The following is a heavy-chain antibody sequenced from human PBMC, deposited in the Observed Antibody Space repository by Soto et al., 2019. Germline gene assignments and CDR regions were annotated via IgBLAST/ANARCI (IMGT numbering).Heavy chain of an antibody. Sequence: GGSLRLSCAASGFTFSAYYMSWVRQAPGKGLEYVSSISVTGSGTYYADSVKGRFTISRDNSKNTLYLQMSSLRVEDTAVYYCARTTTTKSRDYWGQGTLVTVSS. D-gene: IGHD4-17*01. CDR2: ISVTGSGT. V-gene: IGHV3-23*01. J-gene: IGHJ4*02. CDR1: GFTFSAYY. CDR3: ARTTTTKSRDY.